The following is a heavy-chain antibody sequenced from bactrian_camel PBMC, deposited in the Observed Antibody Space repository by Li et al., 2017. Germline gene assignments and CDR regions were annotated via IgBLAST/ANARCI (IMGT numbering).Heavy chain of an antibody. CDR1: GFTYSDHA. CDR2: INNAGGST. V-gene: IGHV3S30*01. CDR3: ATIEGTGWYGYRYNY. J-gene: IGHJ4*01. D-gene: IGHD6*01. Sequence: QLVESGGGLVQPGGSLTLSCAASGFTYSDHAMHWVRQAPGKGPEWVSSINNAGGSTFYADSVKGRFTITRDNAKNTVSLQMNSLKSEDTALYYCATIEGTGWYGYRYNYWGRGTQVTVS.